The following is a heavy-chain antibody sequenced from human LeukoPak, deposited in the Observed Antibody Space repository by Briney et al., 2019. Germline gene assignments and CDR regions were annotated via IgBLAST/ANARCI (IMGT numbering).Heavy chain of an antibody. V-gene: IGHV3-53*01. D-gene: IGHD3-22*01. Sequence: PGGSLRLSCAASGFTVSSNYMNWVRQAPGKGLEWVSVIYSGGSTYYADSVKGRFTISRDNSKNTLYLQMNSLRAEDTAVYYCVRDPATYYYDSSVVDIWGQGTMVTVSS. CDR2: IYSGGST. J-gene: IGHJ3*02. CDR3: VRDPATYYYDSSVVDI. CDR1: GFTVSSNY.